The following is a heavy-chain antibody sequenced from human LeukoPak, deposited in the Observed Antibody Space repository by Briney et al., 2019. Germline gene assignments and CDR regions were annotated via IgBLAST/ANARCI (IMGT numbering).Heavy chain of an antibody. CDR2: FDPEDGET. CDR1: GYTLTELS. J-gene: IGHJ4*02. V-gene: IGHV1-24*01. Sequence: ASVKVSCTVSGYTLTELSMHWVRQAPGKGLEWMGGFDPEDGETIYAQKFQGRVTMTEDASTDTAYMELSSLRSEDTAVYYYATGVGRRIFDYWGQGTLVTVSS. CDR3: ATGVGRRIFDY. D-gene: IGHD2/OR15-2a*01.